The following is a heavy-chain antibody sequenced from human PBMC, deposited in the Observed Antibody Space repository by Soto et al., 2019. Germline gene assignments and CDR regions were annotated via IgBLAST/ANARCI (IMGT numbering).Heavy chain of an antibody. Sequence: EVQLVESGGGLVQPGGSLRLSCAASGLTFSSYSMNWVRQAPGKGLEWVSFISSSGTTIYYADSVKGRFTISRDNAKNSLYLQMNSLRAEDTAVYYCARIGFYDFWSGYESPMDVWGKGTTVTVSS. V-gene: IGHV3-48*01. J-gene: IGHJ6*03. D-gene: IGHD3-3*01. CDR3: ARIGFYDFWSGYESPMDV. CDR2: ISSSGTTI. CDR1: GLTFSSYS.